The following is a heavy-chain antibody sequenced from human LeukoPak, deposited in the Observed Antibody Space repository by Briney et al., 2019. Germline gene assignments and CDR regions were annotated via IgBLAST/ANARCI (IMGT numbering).Heavy chain of an antibody. CDR3: VRAAIGASFDN. V-gene: IGHV3-7*04. D-gene: IGHD6-13*01. J-gene: IGHJ4*02. CDR2: IEEAGSEK. CDR1: GFTLGSYW. Sequence: GGSLRLSCSASGFTLGSYWMSWVRQAPWGGLEWVANIEEAGSEKYYVDSVKGRFTISRDNAENSLYLQMNSLRAEDTAVYYCVRAAIGASFDNWGQGTLVTVSS.